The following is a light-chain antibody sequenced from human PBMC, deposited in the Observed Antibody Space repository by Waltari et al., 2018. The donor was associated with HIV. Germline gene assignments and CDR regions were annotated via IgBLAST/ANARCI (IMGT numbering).Light chain of an antibody. V-gene: IGLV3-25*03. Sequence: SNDLTQSSSVSVSPGQTARITCPGDALSKQYSYWYQHKPGQAPLLLIYKDTERPAEIPERFAGSSSGTTATLTITGVQPEDDADYYCQSADISGTHLFVFAAGTKVTVL. CDR3: QSADISGTHLFV. J-gene: IGLJ1*01. CDR1: ALSKQY. CDR2: KDT.